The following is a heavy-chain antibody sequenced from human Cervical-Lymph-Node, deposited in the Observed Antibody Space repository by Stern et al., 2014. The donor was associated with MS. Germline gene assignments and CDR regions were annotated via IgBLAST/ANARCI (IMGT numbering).Heavy chain of an antibody. D-gene: IGHD1-14*01. CDR1: GYIFTTYY. V-gene: IGHV1-46*01. J-gene: IGHJ4*02. Sequence: VQLVQSGAEVRTPGASVKVSCKASGYIFTTYYIHWVRQAPGQGLEHMGTLYPSEDTSSRAQRFQGRLTMTRDTSTSTAYMELSGLTSEDTAVYYCARELPRTCYFDHWGQGTLLTVSS. CDR3: ARELPRTCYFDH. CDR2: LYPSEDTS.